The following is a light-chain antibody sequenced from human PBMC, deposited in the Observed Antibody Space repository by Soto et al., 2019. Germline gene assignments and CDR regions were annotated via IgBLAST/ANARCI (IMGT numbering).Light chain of an antibody. Sequence: DIQMTQSPSTLSASIGDTVTLTCRASQSLTGRLAWYQQKPGRPPRLLIYDVSILESGVPSRFSGSDSGTDFTLTISSLRSDDFATFYCQQYKVYPYTFGQGTRLDI. V-gene: IGKV1-5*01. CDR3: QQYKVYPYT. CDR2: DVS. J-gene: IGKJ2*01. CDR1: QSLTGR.